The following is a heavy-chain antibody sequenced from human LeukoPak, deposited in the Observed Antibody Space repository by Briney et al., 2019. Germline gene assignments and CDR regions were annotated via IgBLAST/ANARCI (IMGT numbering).Heavy chain of an antibody. CDR3: VSFYETY. J-gene: IGHJ4*02. D-gene: IGHD2-2*01. V-gene: IGHV3-74*01. CDR1: GNYL. Sequence: GGSLRLSCAASGNYLMHWVRHAPGKGLVWVSHINSDGSWTGYADSVKGRFTIPKDNAKNTVYLQMNNLRAEDTAVYYCVSFYETYWGRGALVTVSS. CDR2: INSDGSWT.